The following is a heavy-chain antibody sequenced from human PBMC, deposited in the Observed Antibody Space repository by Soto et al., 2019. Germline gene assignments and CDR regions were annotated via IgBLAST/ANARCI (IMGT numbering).Heavy chain of an antibody. Sequence: SETLSLTCAVYGGSFSGYYWSWIRQPPGKGLEWIGEINHSGSTNYNPSLKSRVTISVDTSKNQFSLKLSSVTAADTAVYYCARLALGSSYYYYYYMDVWGKGTTVTVSS. CDR2: INHSGST. D-gene: IGHD6-6*01. CDR3: ARLALGSSYYYYYYMDV. V-gene: IGHV4-34*01. CDR1: GGSFSGYY. J-gene: IGHJ6*03.